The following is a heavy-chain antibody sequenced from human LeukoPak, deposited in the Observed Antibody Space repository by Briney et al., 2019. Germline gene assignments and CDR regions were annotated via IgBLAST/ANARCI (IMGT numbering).Heavy chain of an antibody. V-gene: IGHV3-30*04. CDR2: ISYDGSNK. Sequence: PGRSLRLSCAASGFTFSSYAMHWVRQAPGKGLEWVAVISYDGSNKYYADSVKGRFTISRDNSKNTLYLQMNSLGAEDTAVYYCAREGVEGNYYGSGSPVDYWGQGTLVTVSS. CDR3: AREGVEGNYYGSGSPVDY. J-gene: IGHJ4*02. CDR1: GFTFSSYA. D-gene: IGHD3-10*01.